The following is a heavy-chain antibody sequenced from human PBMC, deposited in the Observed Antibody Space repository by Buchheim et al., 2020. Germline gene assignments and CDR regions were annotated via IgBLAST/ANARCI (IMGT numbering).Heavy chain of an antibody. V-gene: IGHV3-30*18. CDR3: AKDSSSWYYFDY. D-gene: IGHD6-13*01. J-gene: IGHJ4*02. CDR1: GFTFSSYG. Sequence: QVQLVESGGGVVQPGRSLRLSCAASGFTFSSYGMHWVRQAPGKGLEWVAVISYDGSNKYYADSVKGRFTISRDNSKNTLYLQMNSLRAEDTAVYYCAKDSSSWYYFDYWGQGTL. CDR2: ISYDGSNK.